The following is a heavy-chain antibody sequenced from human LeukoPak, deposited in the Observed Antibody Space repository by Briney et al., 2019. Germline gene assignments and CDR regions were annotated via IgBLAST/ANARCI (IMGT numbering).Heavy chain of an antibody. CDR2: IKQDGSEK. D-gene: IGHD3-3*01. Sequence: GGSLRLSCAASGFTFSSYWMSLVRQAPGKGLEWVANIKQDGSEKYYVDSVKGRFTISRDNAKNSLYLQMNSLRAEDTAVYYCARPEYDFWSGYWYYFDYWGQGTLVTVSS. CDR1: GFTFSSYW. CDR3: ARPEYDFWSGYWYYFDY. V-gene: IGHV3-7*01. J-gene: IGHJ4*02.